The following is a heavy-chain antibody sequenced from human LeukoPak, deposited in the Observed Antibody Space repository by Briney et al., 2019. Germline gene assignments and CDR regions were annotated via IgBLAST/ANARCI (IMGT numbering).Heavy chain of an antibody. CDR1: LFTFSNYW. J-gene: IGHJ6*02. V-gene: IGHV3-7*01. D-gene: IGHD6-6*01. Sequence: GGSLRLSCVVSLFTFSNYWMSWVRQAPGKGLEWVANIKQDGSEKYYMDSVKGRSTISRDNAKNSLYLQMNSLRAEDTAVYYCARFGTSSNYYYYFGMDVWGQGTTVTGSS. CDR2: IKQDGSEK. CDR3: ARFGTSSNYYYYFGMDV.